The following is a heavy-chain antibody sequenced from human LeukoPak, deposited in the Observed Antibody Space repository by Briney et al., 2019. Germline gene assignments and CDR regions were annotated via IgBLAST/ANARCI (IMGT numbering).Heavy chain of an antibody. CDR1: GFTFSGSA. J-gene: IGHJ4*02. CDR2: IRSKANSYAT. Sequence: GGSLRLSCAASGFTFSGSAMHWVRQASGKGLEWVGRIRSKANSYATAYAASVKGRFTISRDDSKNTAYLQMISLKTEDTGTYYCMREGLWLRDQWFGWGQGTLVTVSS. D-gene: IGHD4/OR15-4a*01. V-gene: IGHV3-73*01. CDR3: MREGLWLRDQWFG.